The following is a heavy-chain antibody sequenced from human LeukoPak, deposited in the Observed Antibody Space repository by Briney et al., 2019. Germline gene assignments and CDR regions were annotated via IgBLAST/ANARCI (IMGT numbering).Heavy chain of an antibody. J-gene: IGHJ4*02. CDR2: IIPILSIA. D-gene: IGHD3-22*01. CDR1: GGTFSSYT. V-gene: IGHV1-69*02. CDR3: AFDYYDSSGYSDY. Sequence: SVKVSCKASGGTFSSYTISWVRQAPGQGLEWMGRIIPILSIANYAQKFQGRVTITADKSTSTAYMELSSLRSEDTAVYYCAFDYYDSSGYSDYWGQGTLVTVSS.